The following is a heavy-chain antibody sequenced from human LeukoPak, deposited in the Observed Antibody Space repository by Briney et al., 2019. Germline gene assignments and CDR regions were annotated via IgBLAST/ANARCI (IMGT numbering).Heavy chain of an antibody. CDR2: TYYRSKWYN. CDR1: GDTVSSTNAA. D-gene: IGHD5-18*01. CDR3: ARSRYSPAMYAIDY. J-gene: IGHJ4*02. Sequence: SQTLSLTCAISGDTVSSTNAAWNWIRQSPSRGLEWLGRTYYRSKWYNDYAVSVKSRITINPDTSKNQFSLQLNSVTPEDTAVYYCARSRYSPAMYAIDYWGQGTLVTVSS. V-gene: IGHV6-1*01.